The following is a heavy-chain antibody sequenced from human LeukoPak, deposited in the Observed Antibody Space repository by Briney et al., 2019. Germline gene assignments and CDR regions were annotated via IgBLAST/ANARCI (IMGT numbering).Heavy chain of an antibody. CDR2: INAGNGNT. J-gene: IGHJ4*02. D-gene: IGHD3-22*01. CDR1: GYTFINYA. V-gene: IGHV1-3*01. Sequence: ASVKVSCKTSGYTFINYAINWGRQAPGQRPEWMGWINAGNGNTKYSQKFQGRVTITRDTSASTAYMELSSLRSDDTAIYYCARGLYDSSGYYHFDYWGQGTLVTVSS. CDR3: ARGLYDSSGYYHFDY.